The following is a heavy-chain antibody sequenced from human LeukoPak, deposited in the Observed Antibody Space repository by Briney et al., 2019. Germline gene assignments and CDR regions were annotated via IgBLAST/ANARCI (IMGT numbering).Heavy chain of an antibody. CDR3: ARDPAFDGPVDY. D-gene: IGHD5-24*01. CDR2: IYYSGST. Sequence: SETLSLTCTVSGGSISSSSYYWGWLRQPPGTGLEWIGSIYYSGSTYYNPSLKSRVTISVDTSKNQFSLKLSSVTAADTAVYYCARDPAFDGPVDYWGQGTLVTVSS. V-gene: IGHV4-39*07. J-gene: IGHJ4*02. CDR1: GGSISSSSYY.